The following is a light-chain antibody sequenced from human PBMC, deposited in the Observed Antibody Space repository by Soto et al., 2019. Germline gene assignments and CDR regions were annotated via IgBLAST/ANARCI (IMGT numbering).Light chain of an antibody. Sequence: TQSPATLSVPTGERATLSCRASQSVSSNLAWYQQKPGQAPRLLIYDASHRTAGIPARFSGSGSGTDFTLTISSLEPEDFAVYYCQQRTNWRALTFGGGTKVDIK. CDR1: QSVSSN. CDR2: DAS. J-gene: IGKJ4*01. CDR3: QQRTNWRALT. V-gene: IGKV3-11*01.